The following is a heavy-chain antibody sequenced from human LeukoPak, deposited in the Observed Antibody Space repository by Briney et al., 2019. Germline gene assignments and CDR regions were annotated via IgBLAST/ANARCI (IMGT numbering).Heavy chain of an antibody. J-gene: IGHJ4*02. CDR2: IYTSGST. Sequence: SETLSLTCTVSGGSISSGSYYWSWIRQPAGKGLEWIGRIYTSGSTNYNPSLKSRVTISVDTSKNQFSLKLSSVTAADTAVYYCARHLELVRPGDYWGQGTLVTVSS. D-gene: IGHD6-6*01. CDR3: ARHLELVRPGDY. V-gene: IGHV4-61*02. CDR1: GGSISSGSYY.